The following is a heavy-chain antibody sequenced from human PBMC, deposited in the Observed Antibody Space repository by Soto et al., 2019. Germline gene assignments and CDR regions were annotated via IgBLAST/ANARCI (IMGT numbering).Heavy chain of an antibody. CDR3: ARGPSGDKVAS. Sequence: QVQLQESGPGLVKPSQTLSLTCTVSGGSISTVDYWWSWIRQSPDMGLEWIGHIYDGGRTYSNPSLESXXTXSXXTSKSQLSLTLSSVSAADTAVYYCARGPSGDKVASWGQGTLVTVSS. CDR1: GGSISTVDYW. V-gene: IGHV4-30-4*01. CDR2: IYDGGRT. J-gene: IGHJ4*02. D-gene: IGHD7-27*01.